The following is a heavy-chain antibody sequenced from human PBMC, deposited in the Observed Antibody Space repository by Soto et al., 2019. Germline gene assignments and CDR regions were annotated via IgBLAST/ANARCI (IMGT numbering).Heavy chain of an antibody. D-gene: IGHD3-16*01. V-gene: IGHV1-18*04. CDR3: ARMATFGSLNWFDP. Sequence: ASVKVSCKAYDFSFTSHGISWVRQAPGQGLEWMGWISLYNGNTNYAQQFQGRVTMTRDISIATAYMELSSLRSDDTAIYYCARMATFGSLNWFDPWGQGTLVTVSS. CDR2: ISLYNGNT. J-gene: IGHJ5*02. CDR1: DFSFTSHG.